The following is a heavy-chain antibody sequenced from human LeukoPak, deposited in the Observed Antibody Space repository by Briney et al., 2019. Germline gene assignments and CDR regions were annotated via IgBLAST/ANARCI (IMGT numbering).Heavy chain of an antibody. CDR2: ISSSGSTI. J-gene: IGHJ4*02. Sequence: PGGSLRLSCAASGFTFSSYEMNWVRQAPGKGLEWVSYISSSGSTIYYADSVKGRFTISRDNAKNSLYLQMNSLRAEDTAVYYCASGQQLVPFDYWGQGTLVTVSS. CDR3: ASGQQLVPFDY. D-gene: IGHD6-13*01. CDR1: GFTFSSYE. V-gene: IGHV3-48*03.